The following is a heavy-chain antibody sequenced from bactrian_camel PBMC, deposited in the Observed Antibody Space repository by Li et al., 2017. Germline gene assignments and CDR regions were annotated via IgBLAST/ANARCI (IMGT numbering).Heavy chain of an antibody. D-gene: IGHD4*01. CDR2: INGDGGTT. Sequence: HVQLVESGGGLVQPGGSLRLSCAPSDITFSAYWMYWVRQAPGKGLEWVSAINGDGGTTYYADSVKGRFTISRDNIKSTLYLQMNSLKTEDTGIYYCAVDRCGVATGWLGPRRYNYWGQGTQVTVS. CDR1: DITFSAYW. J-gene: IGHJ4*01. V-gene: IGHV3S1*01. CDR3: AVDRCGVATGWLGPRRYNY.